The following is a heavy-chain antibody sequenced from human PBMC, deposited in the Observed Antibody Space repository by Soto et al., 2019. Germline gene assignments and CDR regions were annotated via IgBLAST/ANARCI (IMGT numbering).Heavy chain of an antibody. CDR1: GDSISNLDYF. CDR3: ARGRYCLTGRCFPNWFDS. V-gene: IGHV4-30-4*01. D-gene: IGHD7-27*01. CDR2: IYKSATT. J-gene: IGHJ5*01. Sequence: PSETLSLTCSVSGDSISNLDYFWAWIRQPPGQALEYIGYIYKSATTYYNPSLESRVAISVDTSKSQFSLNVTSMTAADTAVYFCARGRYCLTGRCFPNWFDSWGQGALVTVSS.